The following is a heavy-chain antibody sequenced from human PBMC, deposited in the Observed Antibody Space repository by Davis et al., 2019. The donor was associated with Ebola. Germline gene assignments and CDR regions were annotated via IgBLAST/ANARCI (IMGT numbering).Heavy chain of an antibody. CDR3: ARLRFSAYTNHVPNWFDP. CDR1: GDSVSSNSAA. Sequence: PSETLSLTCAISGDSVSSNSAAWNWIRQSPSRGLEWLGRTYYRSKWNNDYAVSVKGRITINPHTSRNQFSLNLASVTAADTAVYFCARLRFSAYTNHVPNWFDPWGQGALVTVSS. V-gene: IGHV6-1*01. CDR2: TYYRSKWNN. D-gene: IGHD1-14*01. J-gene: IGHJ5*02.